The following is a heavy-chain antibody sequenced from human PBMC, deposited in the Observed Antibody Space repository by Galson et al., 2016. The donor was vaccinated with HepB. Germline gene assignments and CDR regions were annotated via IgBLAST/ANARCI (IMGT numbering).Heavy chain of an antibody. Sequence: SETLSLTCGVNGGSLSDNYWTWIRQPPGKGLEWIAEINHRGSTNYNPSLRSRVTISVDTSKNQFSLRLTSATAADPAVYFCAGVMWGRYGPQGTFDIWGKGTLVTFSP. J-gene: IGHJ3*02. V-gene: IGHV4-34*01. CDR2: INHRGST. CDR1: GGSLSDNY. CDR3: AGVMWGRYGPQGTFDI. D-gene: IGHD3-16*01.